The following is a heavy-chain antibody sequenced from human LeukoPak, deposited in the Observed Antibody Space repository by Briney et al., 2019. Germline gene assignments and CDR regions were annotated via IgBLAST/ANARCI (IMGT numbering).Heavy chain of an antibody. V-gene: IGHV3-30*18. J-gene: IGHJ4*02. CDR1: GFTFSSYG. Sequence: GGSLRLSCAASGFTFSSYGMHWVRQAPGKGLEWVAVISYDGSNKYYADSVKGRFTISRDNSKNTLYLQMNSLRAEDTAVYYCAKDGSCGGKRAFDYWGEGTLVTVSS. D-gene: IGHD4-23*01. CDR3: AKDGSCGGKRAFDY. CDR2: ISYDGSNK.